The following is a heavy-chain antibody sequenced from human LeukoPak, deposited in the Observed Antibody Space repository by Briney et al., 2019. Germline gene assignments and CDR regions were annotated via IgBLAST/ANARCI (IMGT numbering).Heavy chain of an antibody. CDR1: GYTFTSYY. CDR3: ARESVLGYNSVYYFDY. CDR2: INPSGGST. D-gene: IGHD5-24*01. Sequence: GASVKVSCKASGYTFTSYYMHWVRQAPGQGLEWMGIINPSGGSTSYAQKFQGRVTMTRDTSTSTVYMELGSLRSEDTAAYYCARESVLGYNSVYYFDYWGQGTLVTVSS. J-gene: IGHJ4*02. V-gene: IGHV1-46*01.